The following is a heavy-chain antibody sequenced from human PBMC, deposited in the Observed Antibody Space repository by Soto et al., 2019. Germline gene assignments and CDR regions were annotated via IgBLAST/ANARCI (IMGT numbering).Heavy chain of an antibody. CDR3: ASPGGITHDGFDI. CDR1: GGTFSSYA. Sequence: QVQLVQSGAEVKKPGSSVRVSCKASGGTFSSYAISWVRQAPGQGLEWMGGIIPIFGTANYAEKFQGRVTITADKFTSTTYMELSSLRSEDTAVYYCASPGGITHDGFDIWGQGTMVTVSS. D-gene: IGHD3-16*01. CDR2: IIPIFGTA. J-gene: IGHJ3*02. V-gene: IGHV1-69*06.